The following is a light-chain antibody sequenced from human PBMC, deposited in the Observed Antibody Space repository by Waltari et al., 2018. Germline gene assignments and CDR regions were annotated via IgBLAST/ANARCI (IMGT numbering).Light chain of an antibody. J-gene: IGKJ3*01. V-gene: IGKV1-39*01. CDR3: LQTYSTLMFS. CDR2: DAS. Sequence: VGDRVTMTCRASQSITNYLSWYQHKLGEAPNLLVYDASTLVSGVPSRFNGSGSGTEFTLTISSLQPEDLATYYCLQTYSTLMFSFGPGTKVDL. CDR1: QSITNY.